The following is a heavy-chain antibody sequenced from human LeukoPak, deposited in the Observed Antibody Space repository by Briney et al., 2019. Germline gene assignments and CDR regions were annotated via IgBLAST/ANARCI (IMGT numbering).Heavy chain of an antibody. J-gene: IGHJ1*01. CDR1: GFTFSSYG. CDR2: ISGSGGST. CDR3: SLLYDSSGYYSGYFQH. Sequence: GGSLRLSCAASGFTFSSYGVTWVRQAPGKGLEWVSAISGSGGSTYYADSVKGRFTISRDNSKNTLYLQMNSLRAEDTAVYYCSLLYDSSGYYSGYFQHWGQGTLVTVSS. D-gene: IGHD3-22*01. V-gene: IGHV3-23*01.